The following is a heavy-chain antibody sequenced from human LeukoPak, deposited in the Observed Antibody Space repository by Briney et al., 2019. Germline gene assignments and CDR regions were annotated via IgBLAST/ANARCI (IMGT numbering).Heavy chain of an antibody. CDR3: ATDRGYNWNDQRFDP. V-gene: IGHV4-34*01. J-gene: IGHJ5*02. CDR1: GGSFSGYY. Sequence: PSETLSLTCAVYGGSFSGYYWSWIRQPPGKGLEWIGEINHSGSTNYNPSLKSRVTISVDTSKNQFSLKLSSVTAADTAVYYCATDRGYNWNDQRFDPWGQGTLVTVSS. D-gene: IGHD1-1*01. CDR2: INHSGST.